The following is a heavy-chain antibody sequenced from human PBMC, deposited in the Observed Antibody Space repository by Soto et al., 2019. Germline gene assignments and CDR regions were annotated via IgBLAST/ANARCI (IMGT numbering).Heavy chain of an antibody. Sequence: ASVKVSCKASGYTFTGYYMHWVRQAPGQGLEWMGWINPNSGGTNYAQKFQGWVTMTRDTSISTAYMELSRLRSDDTAVYYCARSLPYTGYYYYGMDVWGQGTTVTVSS. D-gene: IGHD2-2*02. J-gene: IGHJ6*02. V-gene: IGHV1-2*04. CDR2: INPNSGGT. CDR3: ARSLPYTGYYYYGMDV. CDR1: GYTFTGYY.